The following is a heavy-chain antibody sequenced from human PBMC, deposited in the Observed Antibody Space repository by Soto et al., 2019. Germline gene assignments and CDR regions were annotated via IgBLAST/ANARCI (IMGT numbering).Heavy chain of an antibody. J-gene: IGHJ4*02. CDR1: GGSISSSSYY. D-gene: IGHD1-20*01. CDR3: AGFADNWRYYDY. V-gene: IGHV4-39*07. Sequence: PSETLSLTCTVSGGSISSSSYYWGWIRQPPGKGLEWIGSIYYSGSTYYNPSLKSRVTISVDTSKNQFSLKLSSVTAADTAVYYCAGFADNWRYYDYWGQGTVVTVAS. CDR2: IYYSGST.